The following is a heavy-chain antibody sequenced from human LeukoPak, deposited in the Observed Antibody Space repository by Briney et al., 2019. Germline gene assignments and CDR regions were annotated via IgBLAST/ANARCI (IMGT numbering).Heavy chain of an antibody. J-gene: IGHJ6*03. D-gene: IGHD3-10*01. CDR3: ARRWGYYGSGSYYYYYYMDV. Sequence: SETLSLTCAVYGGSFSGHYWSWIRQPPGKGLEWIGEINHSGSTNYNPSLKSRVTISVDTSKNQFSLKLSSVTAADTAVYYCARRWGYYGSGSYYYYYYMDVWGKGTTVTISS. V-gene: IGHV4-34*01. CDR1: GGSFSGHY. CDR2: INHSGST.